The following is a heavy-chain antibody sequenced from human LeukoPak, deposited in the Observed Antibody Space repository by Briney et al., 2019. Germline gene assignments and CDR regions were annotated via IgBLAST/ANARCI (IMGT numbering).Heavy chain of an antibody. D-gene: IGHD6-13*01. CDR3: ARGRSWYGGVWFDP. CDR1: GGSFSGYY. V-gene: IGHV4-34*01. Sequence: SETLSLTCVVYGGSFSGYYWSWIRQPPGKGLEWIGEINHSGSTNYNPSLKSRVTISVDTSKNQFSLKLSSVTAADTAVYYCARGRSWYGGVWFDPWGQGTLVTVS. J-gene: IGHJ5*02. CDR2: INHSGST.